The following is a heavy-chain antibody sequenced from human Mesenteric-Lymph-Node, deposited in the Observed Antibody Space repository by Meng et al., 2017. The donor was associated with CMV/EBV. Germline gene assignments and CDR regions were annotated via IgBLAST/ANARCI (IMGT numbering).Heavy chain of an antibody. CDR3: ARLAMSRHYLGHYYYYGMDV. D-gene: IGHD2-2*01. V-gene: IGHV4-39*01. CDR1: GGSISSSSYY. CDR2: IYYSGST. J-gene: IGHJ6*02. Sequence: SETLSLTCTVSGGSISSSSYYWGWIRQSPGKGLEWLGSIYYSGSTYYNPSLESRVAFSVDTSQNQFSLNLTSVTAADTAVYYCARLAMSRHYLGHYYYYGMDVWGQGTTVTVSS.